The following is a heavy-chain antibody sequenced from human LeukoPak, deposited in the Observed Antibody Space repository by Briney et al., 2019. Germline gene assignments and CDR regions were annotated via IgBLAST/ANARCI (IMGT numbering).Heavy chain of an antibody. CDR2: IKQDGSEK. CDR3: ARGVRVVPAAIPLFFDY. CDR1: GFTFSSYW. D-gene: IGHD2-2*02. Sequence: GGSLRLSCAASGFTFSSYWMSWVRQAPGKGLEWVANIKQDGSEKYYVDSVKGRFTISRDNAKNSLYLQMNSLRAEDTAVYYCARGVRVVPAAIPLFFDYWGQGTLVTVSS. J-gene: IGHJ4*02. V-gene: IGHV3-7*04.